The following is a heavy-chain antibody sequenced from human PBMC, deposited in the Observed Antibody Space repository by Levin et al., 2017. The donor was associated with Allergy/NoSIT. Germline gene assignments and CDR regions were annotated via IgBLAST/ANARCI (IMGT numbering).Heavy chain of an antibody. Sequence: GESLKISCAASGFTFSDYYMSWIRQAPGKGLEWVSYISTSSSYTNYADSVKGRFTISRDNAKNSLYLQMNSLRAEDTAVYYCARSSQSAAGRDYWGQGTLVTVSS. CDR1: GFTFSDYY. D-gene: IGHD6-13*01. V-gene: IGHV3-11*03. J-gene: IGHJ4*02. CDR2: ISTSSSYT. CDR3: ARSSQSAAGRDY.